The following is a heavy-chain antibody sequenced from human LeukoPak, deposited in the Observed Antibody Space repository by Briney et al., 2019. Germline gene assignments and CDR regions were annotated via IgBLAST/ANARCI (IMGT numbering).Heavy chain of an antibody. Sequence: GASVKVSCKASGYTFTTYGIAWFRQAPGQGLEWMGWISAYNGNTNYAQKLQGRVTMTTDTSTSTAYMELRSLRSDDTAVYYCARDEGYSYGSPVDYWGQGTLVTVSS. CDR3: ARDEGYSYGSPVDY. J-gene: IGHJ4*02. V-gene: IGHV1-18*01. CDR2: ISAYNGNT. D-gene: IGHD5-18*01. CDR1: GYTFTTYG.